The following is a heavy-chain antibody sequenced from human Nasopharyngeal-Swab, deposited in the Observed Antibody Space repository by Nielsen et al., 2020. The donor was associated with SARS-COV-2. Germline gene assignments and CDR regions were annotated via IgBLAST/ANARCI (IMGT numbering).Heavy chain of an antibody. J-gene: IGHJ5*02. D-gene: IGHD1-26*01. V-gene: IGHV1-18*01. Sequence: WVRQAPGQGLEWMGGISTYTGDTNYAQKCQGRVTKTTDPSTSTAYMELRSLRSAATAVYECARAVTGIVSLNNWFDPWGQGTLVTVSS. CDR2: ISTYTGDT. CDR3: ARAVTGIVSLNNWFDP.